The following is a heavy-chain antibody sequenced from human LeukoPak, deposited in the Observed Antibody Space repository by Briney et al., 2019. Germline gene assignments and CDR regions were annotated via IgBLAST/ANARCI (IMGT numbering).Heavy chain of an antibody. Sequence: GGSLRLSCAASGLTFNSYAMSWVRQAPWERLQWVSGISDSGGNTYYADSVKGRFTISRDNSKNTLYLQMNSLRAEDTAVYYCAKVGIAVAGSYFDYWGQGTLVTVSS. D-gene: IGHD6-19*01. CDR2: ISDSGGNT. V-gene: IGHV3-23*01. CDR1: GLTFNSYA. J-gene: IGHJ4*02. CDR3: AKVGIAVAGSYFDY.